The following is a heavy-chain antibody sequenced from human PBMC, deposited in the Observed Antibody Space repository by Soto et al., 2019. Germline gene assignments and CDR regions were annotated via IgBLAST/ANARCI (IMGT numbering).Heavy chain of an antibody. CDR2: FNEESLYI. Sequence: EVQLVESGGGLVKPGGSLRLSCAASGFDFSSYSMNWVRQAPGKGLEWVSSFNEESLYIYYAHTLRGRFTISRENAKESLYLQMNSLRAEDTAVYYCVRDFGWYFRAGYMDVWGDGATVTVSS. J-gene: IGHJ6*03. CDR3: VRDFGWYFRAGYMDV. CDR1: GFDFSSYS. V-gene: IGHV3-21*02. D-gene: IGHD3-10*02.